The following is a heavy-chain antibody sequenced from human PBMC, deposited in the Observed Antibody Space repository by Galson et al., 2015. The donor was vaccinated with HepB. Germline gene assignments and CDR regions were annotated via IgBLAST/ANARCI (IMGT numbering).Heavy chain of an antibody. V-gene: IGHV3-11*01. CDR3: ARDYYKYYYGSGSYYRFDY. D-gene: IGHD3-10*01. Sequence: SLRLSCAASGFTFSDYYMSWIRQAPGKGLEWVSYISSSGSTIYYADSVKGRFTISRDNAENSLYLQMNSLRAEDTAVYYCARDYYKYYYGSGSYYRFDYWGQGTLVTVTS. J-gene: IGHJ4*02. CDR1: GFTFSDYY. CDR2: ISSSGSTI.